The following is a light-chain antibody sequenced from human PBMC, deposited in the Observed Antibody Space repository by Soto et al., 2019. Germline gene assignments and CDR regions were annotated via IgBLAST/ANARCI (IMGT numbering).Light chain of an antibody. J-gene: IGLJ1*01. Sequence: QSVLTQSPSVSGTPGQRVTISCSGITSNIGISIVSWYQQFPGAAPKVVIYGNNQRPSGVPVRFSASKSYTSASLAISGLQSVDEADYYGATWNDVVFVFGIGIKVPVX. CDR3: ATWNDVVFV. CDR1: TSNIGISI. V-gene: IGLV1-44*01. CDR2: GNN.